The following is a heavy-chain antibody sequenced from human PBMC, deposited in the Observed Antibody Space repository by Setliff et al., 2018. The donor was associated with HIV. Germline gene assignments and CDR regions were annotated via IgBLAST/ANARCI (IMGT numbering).Heavy chain of an antibody. J-gene: IGHJ3*02. CDR2: INPNSGGT. CDR1: GYTVTDYY. V-gene: IGHV1-2*02. CDR3: ARDLRRYSYGQDGFDI. D-gene: IGHD5-18*01. Sequence: ASVTVSCKASGYTVTDYYMHWVRQAPGQGLEWMGWINPNSGGTKYAQKFQGRVTMTRDTSISTAYMELRTLRSDDTAVYYCARDLRRYSYGQDGFDIWGQGTMGTVS.